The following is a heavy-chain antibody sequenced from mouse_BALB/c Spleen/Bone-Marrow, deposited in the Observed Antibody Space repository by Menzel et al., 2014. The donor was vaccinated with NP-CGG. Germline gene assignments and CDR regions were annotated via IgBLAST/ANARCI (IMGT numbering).Heavy chain of an antibody. CDR3: ARETGPRAMDY. Sequence: LESGGGLVKPGGSLKLSCAASGSTFSDSSMFWSRQPPEKRLEWLATFSDDGGNTYYRDSVKGRFTISRDNAKNKLNLQMSSLKSEDTATYHCARETGPRAMDYGGQGPSVTVSS. CDR1: GSTFSDSS. V-gene: IGHV5-4*02. D-gene: IGHD4-1*01. CDR2: FSDDGGNT. J-gene: IGHJ4*01.